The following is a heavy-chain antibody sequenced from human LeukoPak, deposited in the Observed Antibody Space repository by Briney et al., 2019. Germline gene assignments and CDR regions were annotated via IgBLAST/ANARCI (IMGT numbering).Heavy chain of an antibody. CDR2: IKSETDGGKI. V-gene: IGHV3-15*01. CDR1: GFTFNNAW. Sequence: GFLRLSCAASGFTFNNAWMTWVRQAPGKGLEWVGRIKSETDGGKIDYAAPVKNRFSISRDDSKNTLFLQMNSLRTEDTAVYACTAGTGYSDFDYWGQGTLVTVSS. D-gene: IGHD3-9*01. CDR3: TAGTGYSDFDY. J-gene: IGHJ4*02.